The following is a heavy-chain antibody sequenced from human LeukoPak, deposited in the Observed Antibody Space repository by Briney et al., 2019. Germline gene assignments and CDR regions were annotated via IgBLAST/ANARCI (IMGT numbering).Heavy chain of an antibody. CDR2: IKQDGSEK. J-gene: IGHJ3*02. Sequence: PGGSLRLSCAASGFTFSTYWMTWVRQAPGKGLEWVANIKQDGSEKYYVDSVKGRFTISRDNANNSVYLQMNSLRAEDTAVYYCARDFKGAFDIWGQGTMVTVSS. CDR1: GFTFSTYW. V-gene: IGHV3-7*03. CDR3: ARDFKGAFDI.